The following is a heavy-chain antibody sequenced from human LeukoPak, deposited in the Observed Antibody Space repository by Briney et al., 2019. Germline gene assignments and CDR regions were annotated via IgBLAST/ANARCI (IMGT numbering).Heavy chain of an antibody. CDR3: AREAYYYGSGSYYGYYGMDV. CDR2: ISSSSSYI. D-gene: IGHD3-10*01. J-gene: IGHJ6*01. V-gene: IGHV3-21*01. CDR1: GFTFSSYS. Sequence: GGYLRLYCAASGFTFSSYSMNWVRQAPGKGLEWVSSISSSSSYIYYAGSVKGRFTISRDNAKNSLYLQMNSLRAEDTAVYYCAREAYYYGSGSYYGYYGMDVWGKGTTVTVSS.